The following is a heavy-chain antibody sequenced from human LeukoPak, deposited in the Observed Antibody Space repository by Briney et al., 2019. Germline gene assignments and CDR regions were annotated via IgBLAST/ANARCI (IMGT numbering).Heavy chain of an antibody. D-gene: IGHD3-10*01. J-gene: IGHJ6*04. CDR3: ARESEVVRVVIEASYYGMDV. CDR1: GGTFSSYA. Sequence: SVKVSCKASGGTFSSYAISWVRQAPGQGLEWMGGIIPIFGTANYAQKFQGRVTITADESTSTAYMELSSLRSEDTAVYYCARESEVVRVVIEASYYGMDVWGKGTTVTVSS. CDR2: IIPIFGTA. V-gene: IGHV1-69*01.